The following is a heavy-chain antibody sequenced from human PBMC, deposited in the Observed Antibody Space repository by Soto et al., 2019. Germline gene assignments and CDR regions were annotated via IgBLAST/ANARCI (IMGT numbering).Heavy chain of an antibody. D-gene: IGHD3-3*01. V-gene: IGHV4-59*01. CDR3: TTTHNDFWTPYGTAADI. Sequence: QVQLQESGPGLVKPSETLSLSCTVSGGSISSYYWSWIRQPPGKRLEWIGYIYHTGMTNYSPSFIMRVTIPLETFINQFSPNLSSRTAADTPLSTLTTTHNDFWTPYGTAADIWGRGTIVSVSS. CDR2: IYHTGMT. CDR1: GGSISSYY. J-gene: IGHJ3*02.